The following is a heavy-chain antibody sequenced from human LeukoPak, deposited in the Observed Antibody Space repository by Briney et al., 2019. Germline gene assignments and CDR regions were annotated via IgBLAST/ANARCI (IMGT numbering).Heavy chain of an antibody. CDR3: ARSGGYGWDY. D-gene: IGHD5-12*01. CDR1: GFTFSNYW. J-gene: IGHJ4*02. Sequence: PGGSLRLSCVASGFTFSNYWMTWVRQAPGKGLEWVANIKPDGTEGYYVDSLKGRFTISRDNAKNSLYLQMNSLRTEDTAVYYCARSGGYGWDYWGQGTLVTVSS. CDR2: IKPDGTEG. V-gene: IGHV3-7*01.